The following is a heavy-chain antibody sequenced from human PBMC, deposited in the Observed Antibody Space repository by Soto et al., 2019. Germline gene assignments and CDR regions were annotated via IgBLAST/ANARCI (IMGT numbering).Heavy chain of an antibody. V-gene: IGHV2-5*02. J-gene: IGHJ6*02. Sequence: QITLKESGPTLVKPTQTLTLPCTFSAFSLSTGGVGVGWIRQPPGKALEWLALIYWDDDKRYSPSLRSRLTITKDTAKNHAVLTMTNMDAVDTATYYCIQSRCGGDCLQSYASYYYYGMDVWCQGTTVTVSS. D-gene: IGHD2-21*02. CDR3: IQSRCGGDCLQSYASYYYYGMDV. CDR2: IYWDDDK. CDR1: AFSLSTGGVG.